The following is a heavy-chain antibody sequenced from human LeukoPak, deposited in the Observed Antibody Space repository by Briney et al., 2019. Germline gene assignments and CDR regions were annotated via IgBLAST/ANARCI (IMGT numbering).Heavy chain of an antibody. Sequence: PGRSLRLSCAASGFTFSSYGMNWVRQAPGKGLEWVSSISSSSSYIYYADSVKGRFTISRDNAKNSLYLQMNSLRAEDTAVYYCARAGVVIPGDYWGQGTLVTVSS. D-gene: IGHD3-3*01. J-gene: IGHJ4*02. V-gene: IGHV3-21*01. CDR1: GFTFSSYG. CDR2: ISSSSSYI. CDR3: ARAGVVIPGDY.